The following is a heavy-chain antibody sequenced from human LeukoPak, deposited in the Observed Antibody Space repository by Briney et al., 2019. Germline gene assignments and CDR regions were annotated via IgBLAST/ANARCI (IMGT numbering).Heavy chain of an antibody. J-gene: IGHJ2*01. CDR1: GFTFSSYW. V-gene: IGHV3-7*01. CDR2: IKQDGGEK. D-gene: IGHD2-15*01. CDR3: ARDRVVVVAGYWYFDL. Sequence: GGSLRLFCAASGFTFSSYWLSWVRQATGKGLEWVANIKQDGGEKYCVDSVKGRFTISRANAKKTLYLQMNSLRAEDTAVYYCARDRVVVVAGYWYFDLCGRGTLVTVSS.